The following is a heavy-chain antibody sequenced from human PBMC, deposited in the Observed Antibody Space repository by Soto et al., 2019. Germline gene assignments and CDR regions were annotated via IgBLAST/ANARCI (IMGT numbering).Heavy chain of an antibody. D-gene: IGHD2-2*03. J-gene: IGHJ6*02. CDR2: IIPIFGTA. V-gene: IGHV1-69*01. CDR1: GGTFSSYA. CDR3: AGGPGMDPRGGGMDV. Sequence: QVQLVQSGAEVKKPGSSVKVSCKASGGTFSSYAISWVRQAPGQGLEWMGGIIPIFGTANYAQKFQGRVTITADESTSKAYMGLGSLRFGDTAVYYWAGGPGMDPRGGGMDVWGQGTTVTVSS.